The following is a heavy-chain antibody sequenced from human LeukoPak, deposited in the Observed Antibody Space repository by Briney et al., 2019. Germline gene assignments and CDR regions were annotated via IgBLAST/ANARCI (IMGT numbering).Heavy chain of an antibody. CDR2: IYYSGST. Sequence: SETLSLTCTVSGGSISSSSYCWGWIRQPPGKGLEWIGSIYYSGSTYYNPSLKSRVTISVDTSKNQFSLKLSSVTAADTAVYYCARRDIVATISYFDYWGQGTLVTVSS. V-gene: IGHV4-39*01. CDR1: GGSISSSSYC. D-gene: IGHD5-12*01. CDR3: ARRDIVATISYFDY. J-gene: IGHJ4*02.